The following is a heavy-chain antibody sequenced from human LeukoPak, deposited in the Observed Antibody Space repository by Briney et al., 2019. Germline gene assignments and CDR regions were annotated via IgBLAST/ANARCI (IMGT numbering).Heavy chain of an antibody. J-gene: IGHJ4*02. CDR3: ARALPDYYDSSGYDPAVY. V-gene: IGHV3-33*01. D-gene: IGHD3-22*01. CDR2: IWYDGSNK. CDR1: GFTFSSYG. Sequence: GGSLRLSCAASGFTFSSYGMHWVRQAPGKGLEWVAVIWYDGSNKYYADSVKGRFTISRDNSRNTLYLQMNSLRAEDTAVYYCARALPDYYDSSGYDPAVYWGQGTLVTVSS.